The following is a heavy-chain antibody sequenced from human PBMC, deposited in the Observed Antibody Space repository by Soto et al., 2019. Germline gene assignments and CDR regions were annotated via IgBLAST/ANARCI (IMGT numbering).Heavy chain of an antibody. CDR2: MNPNSGNT. D-gene: IGHD2-15*01. Sequence: QVQLVQSGAEVKKPGASVKVSCKASGYTFTSYDINWVRQATGQGLESMGWMNPNSGNTGYAQKFQGRATMTRNTSIRTAYMELSSLRSEDTAVYYCARGNEYGGNFDYWGQGTLVTVSS. J-gene: IGHJ4*02. CDR1: GYTFTSYD. V-gene: IGHV1-8*01. CDR3: ARGNEYGGNFDY.